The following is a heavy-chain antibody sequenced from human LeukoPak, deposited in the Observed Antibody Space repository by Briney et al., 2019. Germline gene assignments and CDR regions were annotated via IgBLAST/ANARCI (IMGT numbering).Heavy chain of an antibody. Sequence: SETLSLTCAVYGGSFSGYYWSWIRQPPGKGLEWIGEINHSGSTNYNPSLKSRVTISVDTSKNQFSLKLSSVTAADTAVYYCARPNYYDSSGYYYRIWGQGTLVTVSS. V-gene: IGHV4-34*01. CDR3: ARPNYYDSSGYYYRI. D-gene: IGHD3-22*01. J-gene: IGHJ4*02. CDR2: INHSGST. CDR1: GGSFSGYY.